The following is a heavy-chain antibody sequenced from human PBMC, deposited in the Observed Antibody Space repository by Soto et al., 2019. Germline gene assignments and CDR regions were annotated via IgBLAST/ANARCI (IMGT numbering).Heavy chain of an antibody. CDR1: GFTFSSYS. D-gene: IGHD3-22*01. V-gene: IGHV3-48*01. Sequence: GGSLRLSCAASGFTFSSYSMNWVRQAPGKGLEWVSYISSSSSTIYYADSVKGRFTTSRDESKNSVYLQMNSLKTEDTAVYYCVRATYFSDSSGYTRCFDYWGQGTLVTVSS. CDR3: VRATYFSDSSGYTRCFDY. CDR2: ISSSSSTI. J-gene: IGHJ4*02.